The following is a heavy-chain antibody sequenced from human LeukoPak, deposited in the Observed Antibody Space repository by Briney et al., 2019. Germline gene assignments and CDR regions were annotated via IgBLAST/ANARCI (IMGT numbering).Heavy chain of an antibody. J-gene: IGHJ3*02. V-gene: IGHV4-59*01. CDR1: GSSISSYY. CDR3: ARSRGERRSFDI. D-gene: IGHD1-1*01. Sequence: SETLSLTCTVSGSSISSYYWSWIRQPPGKGLEWIGYIYYSGSTNYNPSLKSRVTISVDTSKNQFSLNLSSVTAADTAVYYCARSRGERRSFDIWGQGTMVTVSS. CDR2: IYYSGST.